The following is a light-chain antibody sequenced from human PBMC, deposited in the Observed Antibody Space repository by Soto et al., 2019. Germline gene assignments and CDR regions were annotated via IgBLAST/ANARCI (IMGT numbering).Light chain of an antibody. CDR1: QDISKW. CDR2: TAS. J-gene: IGKJ4*01. CDR3: QQRNTFPVS. Sequence: DVQMTQSPSSVSASVGDRVTITCRASQDISKWLVWYQQKPGKAPKLLIYTASTLQTGAPSRFSGSGSGTDFTLTIHSLQTDDFATYYCQQRNTFPVSFGGGTRVDIK. V-gene: IGKV1-12*01.